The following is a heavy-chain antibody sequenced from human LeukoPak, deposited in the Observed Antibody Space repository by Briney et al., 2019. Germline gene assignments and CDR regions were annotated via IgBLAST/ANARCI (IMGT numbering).Heavy chain of an antibody. J-gene: IGHJ6*02. CDR3: ARDYEFRDCGGDCYPTAPYGMDV. V-gene: IGHV4-31*03. Sequence: KSSETLSLTCTVSGGSISSGGYYWSWIRQHPGKGLEWIGYIYYSGSTYYNPSLKSRVTISVDTSKNQFSLKLSSVTAADTAVYYCARDYEFRDCGGDCYPTAPYGMDVWGQGTTVTVSS. CDR1: GGSISSGGYY. D-gene: IGHD2-21*02. CDR2: IYYSGST.